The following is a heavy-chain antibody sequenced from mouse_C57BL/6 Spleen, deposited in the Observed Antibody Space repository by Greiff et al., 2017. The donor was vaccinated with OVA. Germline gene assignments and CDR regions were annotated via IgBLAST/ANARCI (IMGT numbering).Heavy chain of an antibody. CDR2: ISYSGST. CDR3: ARRSIYDGYFPFDY. V-gene: IGHV3-8*01. CDR1: GYSITSDY. J-gene: IGHJ2*01. Sequence: EVQLQESGPGLAKPSQTLSLTCSVTGYSITSDYWNCIRKFPGNKLEYMGYISYSGSTYYNPSLKSRISITRDTSKNQYYLQLNSVTTEDTATYYCARRSIYDGYFPFDYWGQGTTLTVSS. D-gene: IGHD2-3*01.